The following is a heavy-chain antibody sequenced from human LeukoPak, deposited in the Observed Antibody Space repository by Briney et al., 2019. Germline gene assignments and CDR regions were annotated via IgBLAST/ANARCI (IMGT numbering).Heavy chain of an antibody. J-gene: IGHJ4*02. D-gene: IGHD2-21*02. CDR2: IRSKANSYAT. V-gene: IGHV3-73*01. Sequence: GGSLRLSCAASGFTFSGSAMHWFRQASGKGLEWVGRIRSKANSYATAYAASVKGRFTISRDDSKNTAYLQMNSLKTEDTAVYYCTRLFSGDCYHNDHDYWGQGTLVTVSS. CDR3: TRLFSGDCYHNDHDY. CDR1: GFTFSGSA.